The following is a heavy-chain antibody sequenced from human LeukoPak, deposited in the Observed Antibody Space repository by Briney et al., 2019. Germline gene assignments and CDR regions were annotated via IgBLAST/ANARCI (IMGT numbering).Heavy chain of an antibody. J-gene: IGHJ5*02. Sequence: ASVKVSCKASGYTFTSYYMHWVRQAPGQGLEWMGIINPSGGSTSYAQKFQGRVTMTRDTSTSTVYMELSSLRSEDTAVYYCARGNTSGWYGWWFDPWGQGTLVTVSS. CDR1: GYTFTSYY. CDR3: ARGNTSGWYGWWFDP. CDR2: INPSGGST. V-gene: IGHV1-46*01. D-gene: IGHD6-19*01.